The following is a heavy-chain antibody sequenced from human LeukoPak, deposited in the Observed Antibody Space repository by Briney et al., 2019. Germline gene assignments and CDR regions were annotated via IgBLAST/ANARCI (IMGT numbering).Heavy chain of an antibody. CDR2: ISYDGRR. CDR3: ARLHPNGPDEY. V-gene: IGHV4-39*07. D-gene: IGHD2-8*01. J-gene: IGHJ4*02. Sequence: SEPLSLTCAVSGASLRSSAGYRWGWIRQPPGKGLEWIGQISYDGRREYNPSLRSRVTISLDTSKNQFSLKMTSVTAADAAVFYCARLHPNGPDEYWGRGTLVTVSS. CDR1: GASLRSSAGYR.